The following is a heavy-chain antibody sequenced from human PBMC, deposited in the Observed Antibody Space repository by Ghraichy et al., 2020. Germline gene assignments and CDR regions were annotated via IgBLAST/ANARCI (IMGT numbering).Heavy chain of an antibody. V-gene: IGHV4-59*01. CDR3: ARGGSQYDFWSGYRPSWFDP. CDR1: GGSISSYY. D-gene: IGHD3-3*01. Sequence: SETLSLTCTVSGGSISSYYWSWIRQPPGKGLEWIGYIYYSGSTNYNPSLKSRVTISVDTSKNQFSLKLSSVTAADTAVYYCARGGSQYDFWSGYRPSWFDPWGQGTLVTVSS. J-gene: IGHJ5*02. CDR2: IYYSGST.